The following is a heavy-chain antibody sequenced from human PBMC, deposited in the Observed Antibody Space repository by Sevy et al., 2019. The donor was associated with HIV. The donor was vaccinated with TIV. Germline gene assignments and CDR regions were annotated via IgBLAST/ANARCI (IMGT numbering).Heavy chain of an antibody. Sequence: GGSLRLSCAASGLTLTTTGMSWVRQAPGKGLEWVAGVTSDGTTYYADSVRDRFTVSRDNSKNTLYLKLDSLRADDTAVFYCAGGDTTMITDLDYWGQGTLVTVSS. D-gene: IGHD3-16*01. V-gene: IGHV3-23*01. CDR1: GLTLTTTG. J-gene: IGHJ4*02. CDR2: VTSDGTT. CDR3: AGGDTTMITDLDY.